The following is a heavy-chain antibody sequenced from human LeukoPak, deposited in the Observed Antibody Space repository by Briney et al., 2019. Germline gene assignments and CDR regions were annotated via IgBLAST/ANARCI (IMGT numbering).Heavy chain of an antibody. CDR2: IIPIFGTA. CDR1: GYTFASYY. CDR3: ASRELRFPEGGVYYYYYMDV. V-gene: IGHV1-69*05. Sequence: ASVKVSCKASGYTFASYYMHWVRQAPGQGLEWMGGIIPIFGTANYAQKFQGRVTITTDESTSTAYMELSSLRSEDTAVYYCASRELRFPEGGVYYYYYMDVWGKGTTVTVSS. J-gene: IGHJ6*03. D-gene: IGHD3-3*01.